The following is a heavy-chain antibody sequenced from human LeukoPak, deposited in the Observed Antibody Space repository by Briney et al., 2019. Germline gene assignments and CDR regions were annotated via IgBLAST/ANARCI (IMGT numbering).Heavy chain of an antibody. V-gene: IGHV4-61*08. CDR3: ARASVTYYYYYYMDV. CDR2: IHYSGST. Sequence: SETLPLTCTVSGGSISSGGYYWTWIRQPPGKGLEWIGYIHYSGSTNYNPSLKSRVTISVDTSKNQFSLKLSSVTAADTAVYYCARASVTYYYYYYMDVWGKGTTVTVSS. J-gene: IGHJ6*03. CDR1: GGSISSGGYY. D-gene: IGHD4-11*01.